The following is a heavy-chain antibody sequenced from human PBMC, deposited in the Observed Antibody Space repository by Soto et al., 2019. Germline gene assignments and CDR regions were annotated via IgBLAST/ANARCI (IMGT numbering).Heavy chain of an antibody. CDR2: ITYDGSFQ. Sequence: GGSLRLSSQASGFNFDNYGMHWVRQAPGKGLEWVAVITYDGSFQYYADSVKGRFTISRDNSKNTLFLHLNTLKPEDTAVYHCAKDRVGGTFYTPLGFWGQGTLVTVYS. D-gene: IGHD1-7*01. J-gene: IGHJ4*02. V-gene: IGHV3-30*18. CDR3: AKDRVGGTFYTPLGF. CDR1: GFNFDNYG.